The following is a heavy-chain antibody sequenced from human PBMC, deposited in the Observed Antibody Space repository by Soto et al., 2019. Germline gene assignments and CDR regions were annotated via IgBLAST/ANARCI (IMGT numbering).Heavy chain of an antibody. D-gene: IGHD3-22*01. CDR1: GFTFDDYA. Sequence: EVQLVESGGGLVQPGRSLRLSCAASGFTFDDYAMHWVRQAPGKGLEWVSGISWNSGSIGYADSVKGRFTISRDNAKNSLYLQMNSLRAEDTAVYYCARDLYDSSGYYDYWGQGTLVTVSS. CDR3: ARDLYDSSGYYDY. J-gene: IGHJ4*02. V-gene: IGHV3-9*01. CDR2: ISWNSGSI.